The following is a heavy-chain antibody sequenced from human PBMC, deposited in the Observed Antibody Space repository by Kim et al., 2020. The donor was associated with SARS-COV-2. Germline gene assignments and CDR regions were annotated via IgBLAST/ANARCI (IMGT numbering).Heavy chain of an antibody. CDR1: GYTLTELS. J-gene: IGHJ6*01. CDR3: ATGQTIVVVPAAIRSYYYYCGIAI. D-gene: IGHD2-2*01. V-gene: IGHV1-24*01. Sequence: ASVKVSCKVSGYTLTELSMHWVRQAPGKGLEWMGGFDPEDGETIYAQKFQGRVTMTEDTSTDTAYMELRSLRSEDTAVYYCATGQTIVVVPAAIRSYYYYCGIAIWGEGTTVTVSS. CDR2: FDPEDGET.